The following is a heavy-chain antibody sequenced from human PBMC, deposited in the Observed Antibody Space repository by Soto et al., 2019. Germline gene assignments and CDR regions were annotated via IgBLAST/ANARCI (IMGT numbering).Heavy chain of an antibody. V-gene: IGHV3-30-3*01. Sequence: QVQLVESGGGVVQPGRSLRLSCAASGFTFSSYAMHWVRQAPGKGLEWVAVISYDGSNKYYADSVKGRFTISRDKSKNSLYLQMNSLRAEDTAVYYCARVPSSSGRAHFDYWGQGTLVTVSS. D-gene: IGHD2-15*01. CDR2: ISYDGSNK. CDR1: GFTFSSYA. CDR3: ARVPSSSGRAHFDY. J-gene: IGHJ4*02.